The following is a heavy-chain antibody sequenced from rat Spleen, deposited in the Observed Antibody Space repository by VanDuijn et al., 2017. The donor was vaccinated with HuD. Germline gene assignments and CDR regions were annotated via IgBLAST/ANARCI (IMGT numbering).Heavy chain of an antibody. V-gene: IGHV5-7*01. CDR2: ISSDGGKT. CDR3: ARGYVMDA. J-gene: IGHJ4*01. CDR1: GFTFSDYY. Sequence: EVQLVESDGGLVQPGRSLKLSCAASGFTFSDYYMAWVRQAPTKGLEWVATISSDGGKTYYRDSVKGRFTISRDNAKSTLYLQMDSLRSEDTATYYCARGYVMDAWGQGASVTVSS.